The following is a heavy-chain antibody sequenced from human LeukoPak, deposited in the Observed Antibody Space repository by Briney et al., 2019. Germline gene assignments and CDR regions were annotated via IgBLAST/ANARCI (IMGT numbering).Heavy chain of an antibody. J-gene: IGHJ6*03. Sequence: ASVKVSCKASGYTFTSYGISCVRQAPGQGLEWMGWISAYNGNTNYAQKLQGRVTMTTDISTSTAYMELRSLRSDDTAVYYCARDQPSEGYSNYYMDVWGKGTTVTVSS. CDR2: ISAYNGNT. V-gene: IGHV1-18*01. CDR1: GYTFTSYG. CDR3: ARDQPSEGYSNYYMDV.